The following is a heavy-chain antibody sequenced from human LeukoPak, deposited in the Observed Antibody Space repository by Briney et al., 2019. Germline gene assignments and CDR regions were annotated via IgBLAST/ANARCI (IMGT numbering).Heavy chain of an antibody. D-gene: IGHD1-26*01. J-gene: IGHJ6*02. CDR3: AKDIREPAAYYYYGMDV. Sequence: GGSLRLSCAASGFTFSRYAMHWVRQAPGKGLEWVAVISYDGSNEYYVDSVKGRFTISRDNSKNTLYLEMNSLSTEDTAVYYCAKDIREPAAYYYYGMDVWGQGTTVTVSS. CDR1: GFTFSRYA. CDR2: ISYDGSNE. V-gene: IGHV3-30-3*01.